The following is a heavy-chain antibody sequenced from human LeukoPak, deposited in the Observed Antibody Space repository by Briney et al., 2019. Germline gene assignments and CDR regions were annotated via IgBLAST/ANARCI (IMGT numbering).Heavy chain of an antibody. V-gene: IGHV1-18*01. J-gene: IGHJ5*02. CDR3: ARVVIVGIAVAGTGQNWFDP. CDR2: ISAYHGDT. CDR1: GYSFTSYG. D-gene: IGHD6-19*01. Sequence: ASVKVSCKASGYSFTSYGFTWVRQAPGQGLEWMGCISAYHGDTNYAQKLQGRVTMTADTSTSTAYMELRSLRSDDTAVYYCARVVIVGIAVAGTGQNWFDPWGQGTLVTVSS.